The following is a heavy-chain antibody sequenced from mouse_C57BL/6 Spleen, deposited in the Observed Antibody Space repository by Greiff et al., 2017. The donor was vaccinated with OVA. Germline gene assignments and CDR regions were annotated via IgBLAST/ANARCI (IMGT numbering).Heavy chain of an antibody. V-gene: IGHV1-55*01. J-gene: IGHJ2*01. Sequence: QVQLQQPGAELVKPGASVKMSCKASGYTFTSYWITWVKQRPGQGLEWIGDIYPGSGSTNYNEKFKSKATLTVETSSSTAYMQLSSLTSEDSAVYYCARSWDVDYWGQGTTLTVSS. D-gene: IGHD4-1*01. CDR3: ARSWDVDY. CDR1: GYTFTSYW. CDR2: IYPGSGST.